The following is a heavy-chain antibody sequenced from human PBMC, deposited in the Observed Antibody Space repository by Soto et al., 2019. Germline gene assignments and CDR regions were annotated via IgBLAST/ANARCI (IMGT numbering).Heavy chain of an antibody. CDR1: GGTFSSYA. CDR2: IIPIFGTA. Sequence: GASVKVSCKASGGTFSSYAISWVRQAPGQGLEWMGGIIPIFGTANYAQKFQGRVTITADESTSTAYMELSSLRSEDTAVYYCAFPGNKDHDAFDIWGQGTMVTVSS. J-gene: IGHJ3*02. D-gene: IGHD6-13*01. V-gene: IGHV1-69*13. CDR3: AFPGNKDHDAFDI.